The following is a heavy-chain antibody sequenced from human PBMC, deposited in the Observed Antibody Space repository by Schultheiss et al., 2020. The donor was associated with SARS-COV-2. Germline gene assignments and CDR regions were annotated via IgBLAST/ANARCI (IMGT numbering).Heavy chain of an antibody. CDR1: GGSISSGDYY. J-gene: IGHJ4*02. CDR2: IYYSGST. Sequence: SETLSLTCTVSGGSISSGDYYWSWIRQPPGKGLEWIGYIYYSGSTYYNPSLKSRVTISVDTSKNQFSLKLSSVTAADTAVYYCARGDSSLGFDYWGQGTLVTVSS. D-gene: IGHD3-22*01. CDR3: ARGDSSLGFDY. V-gene: IGHV4-30-4*01.